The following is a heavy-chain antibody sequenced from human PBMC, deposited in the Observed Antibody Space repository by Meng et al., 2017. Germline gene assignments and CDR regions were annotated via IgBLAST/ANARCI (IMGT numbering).Heavy chain of an antibody. Sequence: SETLSLTCTVSGGSISSYYWSWIRQPPGKGLEWIGYIYYSGSTNYNPSLKSRVTISVDTSKNQFSLKLSSVTAADTAVYYCARDLIRYYYDSSGYFFGYWGQGTLVTVSS. J-gene: IGHJ4*02. CDR1: GGSISSYY. CDR2: IYYSGST. D-gene: IGHD3-22*01. V-gene: IGHV4-59*01. CDR3: ARDLIRYYYDSSGYFFGY.